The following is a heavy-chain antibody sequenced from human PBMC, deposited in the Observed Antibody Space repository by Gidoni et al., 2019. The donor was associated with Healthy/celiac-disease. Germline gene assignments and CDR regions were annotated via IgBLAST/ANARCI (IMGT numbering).Heavy chain of an antibody. J-gene: IGHJ6*02. CDR2: IYYSGRT. CDR1: GGSISSSSYY. Sequence: QLQLQESGPGLVKPSETLSLTCTVSGGSISSSSYYWGWIRQPPGKGLEWIGSIYYSGRTYYNPSLKSRVTISVDTSKNQFSLKLSSVTAADTAVYYCARRDYYYGMDVWGQGTTVTVSS. V-gene: IGHV4-39*01. CDR3: ARRDYYYGMDV.